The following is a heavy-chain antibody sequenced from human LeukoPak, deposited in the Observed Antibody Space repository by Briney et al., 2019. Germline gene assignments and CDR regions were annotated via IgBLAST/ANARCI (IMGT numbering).Heavy chain of an antibody. CDR2: INPNSGGT. CDR1: GYTFTGYY. CDR3: ARDPEYYYDSSANGDY. D-gene: IGHD3-22*01. J-gene: IGHJ4*02. V-gene: IGHV1-2*02. Sequence: ASVKVSCKASGYTFTGYYMHWVRQAPGQGLEWMGWINPNSGGTNYAQKFRGRVTMTRDTSISTAYMELSRLRSDDTAVYYCARDPEYYYDSSANGDYWGQGTLVTVSS.